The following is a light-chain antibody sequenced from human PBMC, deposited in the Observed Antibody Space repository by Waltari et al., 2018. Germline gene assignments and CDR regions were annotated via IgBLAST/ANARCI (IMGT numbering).Light chain of an antibody. CDR2: EAS. Sequence: DIQMTQSPSTLSASVGDSVTIPCRASQSVSSWLAWYQQKPGRAPKLLIYEASSLEGGVPSRFSGSGSGTEFTLTISSLQPDDFATYYCQQYNSHSTWTFGQGTKVEIK. J-gene: IGKJ1*01. V-gene: IGKV1-5*01. CDR3: QQYNSHSTWT. CDR1: QSVSSW.